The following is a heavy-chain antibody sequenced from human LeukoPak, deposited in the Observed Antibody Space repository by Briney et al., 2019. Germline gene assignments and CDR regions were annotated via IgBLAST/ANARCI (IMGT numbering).Heavy chain of an antibody. J-gene: IGHJ4*02. Sequence: SETLSLTCTVSGYSISSGYYWGWIRQPPGKGLEWIGSIYYSGSTYYNPSLKSRVTISVDTSKNQFSLILTSVTAADTAVYYCARQTGAGLFILPGGQGTLVTVSS. V-gene: IGHV4-38-2*02. CDR1: GYSISSGYY. CDR2: IYYSGST. CDR3: ARQTGAGLFILP. D-gene: IGHD3-3*01.